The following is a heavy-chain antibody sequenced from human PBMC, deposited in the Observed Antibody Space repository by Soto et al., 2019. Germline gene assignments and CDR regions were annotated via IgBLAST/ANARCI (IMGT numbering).Heavy chain of an antibody. V-gene: IGHV1-69*02. D-gene: IGHD3-22*01. CDR1: GGTFSSYT. CDR3: ARVYYDSSAQPAFDLGDWYFDL. CDR2: IIPILGIA. Sequence: QVQLVQSGAEVKKPGSSVKVSCRASGGTFSSYTISWVRQAPGQGLEWMGRIIPILGIANYAQKFQGRVTITADKSTSTAYMELSSLRSEDTAVYYCARVYYDSSAQPAFDLGDWYFDLWGRGTLVTVSS. J-gene: IGHJ2*01.